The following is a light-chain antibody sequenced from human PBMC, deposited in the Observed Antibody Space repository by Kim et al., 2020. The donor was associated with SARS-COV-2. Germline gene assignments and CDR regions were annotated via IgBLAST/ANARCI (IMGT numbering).Light chain of an antibody. V-gene: IGLV2-14*03. J-gene: IGLJ2*01. CDR1: SSDVGGYNY. Sequence: QSALTQPASVSGSPGQSITISCTGTSSDVGGYNYVSWYQQHPGKAPKLLIFDVSRRPSGVSYRFSGSKSGNTASLTISGLQAEDEADYYCSSYTSTTTRVFGGGTQLNVL. CDR3: SSYTSTTTRV. CDR2: DVS.